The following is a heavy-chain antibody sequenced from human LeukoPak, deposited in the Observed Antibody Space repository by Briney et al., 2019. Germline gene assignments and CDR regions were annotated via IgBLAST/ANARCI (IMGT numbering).Heavy chain of an antibody. Sequence: ASVKVSCKASGYTFTGYYMHWVRQAPGQGLEWMGWINPNSGGTNYAQKFQGWATMTRDTSISTAYMELSRLRSDDTAVYYCARERSLGYWDAFDIWGQGTMVTVSS. V-gene: IGHV1-2*04. CDR2: INPNSGGT. J-gene: IGHJ3*02. D-gene: IGHD2-8*02. CDR1: GYTFTGYY. CDR3: ARERSLGYWDAFDI.